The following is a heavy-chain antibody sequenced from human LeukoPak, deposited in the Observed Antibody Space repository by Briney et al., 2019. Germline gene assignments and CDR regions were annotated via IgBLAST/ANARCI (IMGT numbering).Heavy chain of an antibody. J-gene: IGHJ3*02. Sequence: SETLSLTCTVSGDSISSYYWNWIRQPPGKGLEWIGYIHYSGSTNYNPSLKSRVTISVDASRNWFSLKLSSVTAADTAVYYCARQGISGGWTTDAFDIWGQGTMVTVSS. V-gene: IGHV4-59*08. CDR2: IHYSGST. CDR3: ARQGISGGWTTDAFDI. CDR1: GDSISSYY. D-gene: IGHD6-19*01.